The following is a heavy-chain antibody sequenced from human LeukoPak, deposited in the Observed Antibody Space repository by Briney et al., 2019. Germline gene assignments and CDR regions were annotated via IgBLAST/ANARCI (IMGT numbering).Heavy chain of an antibody. V-gene: IGHV1-69*06. CDR2: IIPIFGTA. CDR3: ARVEKYYGSGSYSNWFDP. CDR1: GGTFSSYA. Sequence: VASVKVSCKASGGTFSSYAISWVRQAPGQGLEWMGAIIPIFGTANYAQKFQGRVTITADKSTSTDYMELSSLRSEDTAVYYCARVEKYYGSGSYSNWFDPWGQGTLVTVSS. J-gene: IGHJ5*02. D-gene: IGHD3-10*01.